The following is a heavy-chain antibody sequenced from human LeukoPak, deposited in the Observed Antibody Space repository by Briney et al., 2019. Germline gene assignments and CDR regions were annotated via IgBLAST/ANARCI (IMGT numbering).Heavy chain of an antibody. V-gene: IGHV4-31*03. CDR2: IYYSGST. CDR1: GGSISSGGYY. D-gene: IGHD3-22*01. CDR3: ARGEHYYDSSGYYY. Sequence: ETSQTLSLTRTVSGGSISSGGYYWSWIRLHPGKGLEWIGYIYYSGSTYYNPSLKSRVTISVDTSKNQFSLKLSSVTAADTAVYYCARGEHYYDSSGYYYWGQGTLVTVSS. J-gene: IGHJ4*02.